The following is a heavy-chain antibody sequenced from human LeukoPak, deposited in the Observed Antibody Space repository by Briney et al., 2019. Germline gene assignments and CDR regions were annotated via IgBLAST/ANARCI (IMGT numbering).Heavy chain of an antibody. J-gene: IGHJ4*02. CDR3: AKRGYCSGGRCYSFHFDY. D-gene: IGHD2-15*01. Sequence: GRSLRLSCAASGFTFSSHGMHWVRQAPGKGLEWVALMSYDGTNKVYADSVKGRFTISRDNPKNTLYLEMNNLRAEDTAVYYCAKRGYCSGGRCYSFHFDYWGQGTLVTVSS. V-gene: IGHV3-30*18. CDR1: GFTFSSHG. CDR2: MSYDGTNK.